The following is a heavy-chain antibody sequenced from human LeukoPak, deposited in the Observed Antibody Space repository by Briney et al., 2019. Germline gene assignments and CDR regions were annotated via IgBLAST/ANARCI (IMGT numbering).Heavy chain of an antibody. CDR2: ISGSAGST. CDR3: AKDYCSSTSCLVRGYFDY. V-gene: IGHV3-23*01. D-gene: IGHD2-2*01. Sequence: GGFLRLSCAASGFAFSSHAMGWVRQAPEKGLEWVSAISGSAGSTYYADSVKGRFTISRDNSKDTLYLQMNSLRAEDTAVYYCAKDYCSSTSCLVRGYFDYWGQGTLVTVSS. J-gene: IGHJ4*02. CDR1: GFAFSSHA.